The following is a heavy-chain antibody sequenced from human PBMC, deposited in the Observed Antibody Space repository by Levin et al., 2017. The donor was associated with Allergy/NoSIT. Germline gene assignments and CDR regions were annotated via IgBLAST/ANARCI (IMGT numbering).Heavy chain of an antibody. J-gene: IGHJ4*02. CDR3: ARDHDGEDEYFDF. CDR1: GFTFSTFW. D-gene: IGHD3-10*01. V-gene: IGHV3-7*01. Sequence: ETLSLTCAASGFTFSTFWMSWVRQAPGKGLEWVANIKQDGSDKYYVDSVEGRFTVSRDNAKNSLYLQMNSLRVEDTAVYYCARDHDGEDEYFDFWGQGTLVTVSS. CDR2: IKQDGSDK.